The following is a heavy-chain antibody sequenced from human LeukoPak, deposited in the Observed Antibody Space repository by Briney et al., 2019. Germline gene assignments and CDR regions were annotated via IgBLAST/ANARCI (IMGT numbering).Heavy chain of an antibody. CDR2: ISGSGGST. D-gene: IGHD6-13*01. Sequence: GGSLRLTCAASGFTCSSYAMSWVRQAPGKGQEWVSAISGSGGSTYYADSVKGRFTISRDNSKNTLYLQMNSLRAEDTAVYYCAKDRWYSSSWYDYWGQGTLVTVSS. CDR3: AKDRWYSSSWYDY. CDR1: GFTCSSYA. J-gene: IGHJ4*02. V-gene: IGHV3-23*01.